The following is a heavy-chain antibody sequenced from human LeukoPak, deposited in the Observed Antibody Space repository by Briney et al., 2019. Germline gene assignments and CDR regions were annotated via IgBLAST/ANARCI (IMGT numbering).Heavy chain of an antibody. CDR3: ARTPSPVSSSSVYFDY. D-gene: IGHD6-6*01. CDR2: IIPIIGTA. CDR1: GGTFSSYA. V-gene: IGHV1-69*05. Sequence: ASVKVSCKASGGTFSSYAISWVRQAPGQGLEWMGGIIPIIGTANYAQKFQGRVTITTDESTSTAYMELSSLRSEDTAVYYCARTPSPVSSSSVYFDYWGQGTLVTVSS. J-gene: IGHJ4*02.